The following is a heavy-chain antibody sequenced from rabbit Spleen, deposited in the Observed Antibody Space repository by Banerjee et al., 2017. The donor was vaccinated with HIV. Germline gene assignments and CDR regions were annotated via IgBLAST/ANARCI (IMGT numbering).Heavy chain of an antibody. D-gene: IGHD8-1*01. V-gene: IGHV1S45*01. Sequence: QEQLEESGGDLVKPEGSLTLTCTASGFSFTSSYWICWVRQAPGKGLELIGCIYGGGGTAYASWAKGRFTISKTSSTTVTLQMTSLTAADTATYFCARDTGSSFSTYGMDLWGPGTLVTVS. CDR2: IYGGGGT. J-gene: IGHJ6*01. CDR3: ARDTGSSFSTYGMDL. CDR1: GFSFTSSYW.